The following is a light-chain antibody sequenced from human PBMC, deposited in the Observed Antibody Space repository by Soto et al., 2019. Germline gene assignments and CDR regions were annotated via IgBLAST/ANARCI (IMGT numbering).Light chain of an antibody. CDR2: DVN. CDR1: SSDVGGCNY. CDR3: CSYAGSYPVV. J-gene: IGLJ2*01. Sequence: QSALTQPRSVSGSPGQSVTISCTGTSSDVGGCNYVSWYQQHPGKAPKLMIYDVNKRPSGVPDRFSGSKSGNTASLTISGLQAEDEADYYCCSYAGSYPVVFGGGTKLTVL. V-gene: IGLV2-11*01.